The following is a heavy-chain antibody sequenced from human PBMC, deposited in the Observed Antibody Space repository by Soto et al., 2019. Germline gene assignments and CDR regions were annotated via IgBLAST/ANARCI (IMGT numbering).Heavy chain of an antibody. CDR3: ARDPGYDFWSGYYTGIRTYGMDV. CDR2: IYYSGST. V-gene: IGHV4-31*03. J-gene: IGHJ6*02. D-gene: IGHD3-3*01. CDR1: GGSISSGGYY. Sequence: PSETLSLTCTVSGGSISSGGYYWSWIRQHPGKGLEWIGYIYYSGSTYYNPSLKSRVTISVDTSKNQFSLKLSSVTAADTAVYYCARDPGYDFWSGYYTGIRTYGMDVWGQGTTVTVSS.